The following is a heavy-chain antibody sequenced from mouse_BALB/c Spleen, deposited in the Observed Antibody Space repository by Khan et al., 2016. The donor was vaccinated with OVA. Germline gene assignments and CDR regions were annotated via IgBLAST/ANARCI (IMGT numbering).Heavy chain of an antibody. J-gene: IGHJ2*01. Sequence: QVQLQQSGPVLVKPGASVKMSCKASGYTFTDYIINWVRQRPGQGLEWIGHIYPGSGSTYYNAKFKGKATLTADKSSNTAYMQISSLTSEDSAVYFCARSGDGSLGYWGQGTTLTGSS. D-gene: IGHD1-1*01. V-gene: IGHV1-77*01. CDR1: GYTFTDYI. CDR2: IYPGSGST. CDR3: ARSGDGSLGY.